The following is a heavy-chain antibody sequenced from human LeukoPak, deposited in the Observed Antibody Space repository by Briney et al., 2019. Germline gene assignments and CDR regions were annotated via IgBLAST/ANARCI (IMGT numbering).Heavy chain of an antibody. D-gene: IGHD3-22*01. CDR1: GGSISSGGYY. J-gene: IGHJ4*02. CDR3: ARAPGRWLPYYFDY. CDR2: IYYSGST. V-gene: IGHV4-31*03. Sequence: SEALSLTCTVSGGSISSGGYYWSWIRQHPGKGLEWIGYIYYSGSTYYNPSLKSRVTISVDTSKNQFSLKLSSVTAADTAVYYCARAPGRWLPYYFDYWGQGTLVTVSS.